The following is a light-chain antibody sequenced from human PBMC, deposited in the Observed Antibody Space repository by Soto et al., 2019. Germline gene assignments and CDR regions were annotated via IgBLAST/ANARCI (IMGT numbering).Light chain of an antibody. CDR3: QQLNSYPLT. CDR1: QGISSY. Sequence: IPLTQSPSSLSASVGDRVTITCRASQGISSYLAWYQQKPGKAPKLLIYAASTLQSGVPSRFSGSGSGTDFDLTINSLQPEDFATYYCQQLNSYPLTFGPGTKVDIK. CDR2: AAS. V-gene: IGKV1-9*01. J-gene: IGKJ3*01.